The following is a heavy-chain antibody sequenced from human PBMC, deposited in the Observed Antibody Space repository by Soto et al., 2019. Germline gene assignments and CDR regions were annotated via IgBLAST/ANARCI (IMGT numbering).Heavy chain of an antibody. V-gene: IGHV4-59*01. CDR2: IYYSGST. D-gene: IGHD1-26*01. CDR3: ARDIVGAPYYYYGMDV. CDR1: GGSISSYY. J-gene: IGHJ6*02. Sequence: ETLSLTCTVSGGSISSYYWSWIRQPPGKGLEWIGYIYYSGSTNYNPSLKSRVTISVDTSKNQFSLKLSSVTAADAAVYYCARDIVGAPYYYYGMDVWGQGTTVTVSS.